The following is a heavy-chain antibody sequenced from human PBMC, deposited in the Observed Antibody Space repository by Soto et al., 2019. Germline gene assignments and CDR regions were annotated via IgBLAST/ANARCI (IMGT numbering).Heavy chain of an antibody. Sequence: QVQLVESGGGVVQPGRSLRLSCAVSGFTFSSYGMHWVRQAPGKGLEWVADISYDGSNKYYADSVKGRFTISRDNSKNTLYLQMNSLRAEDTAVYYCAKEAEAAAGIPMPFDYWGQGTLVTVSS. D-gene: IGHD6-13*01. CDR1: GFTFSSYG. CDR2: ISYDGSNK. CDR3: AKEAEAAAGIPMPFDY. J-gene: IGHJ4*02. V-gene: IGHV3-30*18.